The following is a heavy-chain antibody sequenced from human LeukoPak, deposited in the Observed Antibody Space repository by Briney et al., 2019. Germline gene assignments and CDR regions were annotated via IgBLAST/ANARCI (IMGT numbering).Heavy chain of an antibody. D-gene: IGHD3-16*01. CDR2: INHSGST. CDR3: AGLGGSTEY. V-gene: IGHV4-34*01. CDR1: GGSFSGYY. Sequence: SETLSLTCAVYGGSFSGYYWSWIRQPPGKGLEWIGEINHSGSTYYNPSLKSRVTISVDTSKNQFSLTLRSVTAADTAVYYCAGLGGSTEYWGQGTLVTVSS. J-gene: IGHJ4*02.